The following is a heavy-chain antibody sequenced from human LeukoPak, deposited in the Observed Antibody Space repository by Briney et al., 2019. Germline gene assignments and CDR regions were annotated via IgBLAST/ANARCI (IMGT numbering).Heavy chain of an antibody. CDR3: ARDSETETGWYYYGMDV. Sequence: GGSLRLSCAASGFTFSSYAMSWVRQAPGGGLELVSGISAGGDTTYTAESVRGRFTISRDNSKNTLYLQIYSLRAEDTAIYYCARDSETETGWYYYGMDVWGQGTTVTVSS. D-gene: IGHD1-1*01. CDR1: GFTFSSYA. V-gene: IGHV3-23*01. J-gene: IGHJ6*02. CDR2: ISAGGDTT.